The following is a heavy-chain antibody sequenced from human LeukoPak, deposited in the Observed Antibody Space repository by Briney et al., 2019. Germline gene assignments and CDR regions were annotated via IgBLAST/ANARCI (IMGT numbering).Heavy chain of an antibody. J-gene: IGHJ4*02. V-gene: IGHV3-9*01. CDR1: GFTFDDYG. D-gene: IGHD2-15*01. Sequence: PGGSLRLSCAASGFTFDDYGMHWVRQTPGKGLEWVSHISWNSGDIDYADFVKGRFTISRDNAKNSLYLQMNTLRTEDTALYYCAKSCSGGACPIDYWGQGTLVTVSS. CDR2: ISWNSGDI. CDR3: AKSCSGGACPIDY.